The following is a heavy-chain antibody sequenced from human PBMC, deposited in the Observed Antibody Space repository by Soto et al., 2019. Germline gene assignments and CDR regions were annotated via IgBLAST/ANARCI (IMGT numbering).Heavy chain of an antibody. CDR2: ISAYNGNT. Sequence: ASVKGSCKASGYTLTRYGISWVRQAPGQGLEWMGWISAYNGNTNYAQKLQGRVTMTTDTSTSTAYMELRSLRSDDTAVYYCARDSPYYYDSSGYFPIGYWGQGTLVTVSS. V-gene: IGHV1-18*01. D-gene: IGHD3-22*01. CDR3: ARDSPYYYDSSGYFPIGY. CDR1: GYTLTRYG. J-gene: IGHJ4*02.